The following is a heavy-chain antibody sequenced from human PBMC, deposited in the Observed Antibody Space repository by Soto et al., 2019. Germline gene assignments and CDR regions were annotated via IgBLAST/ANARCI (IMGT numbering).Heavy chain of an antibody. Sequence: QVHLVQSGAEVKKPGASVKVSCKASGYTFTTYAIHWVRQAPGQRLEWMGWINTGYGNTKYSQTFQGRVTITRDTSASTAYMELSSLRSEDTAVYYCAREAYGGNPFDYWGQGTLVTVSS. CDR2: INTGYGNT. J-gene: IGHJ4*02. CDR3: AREAYGGNPFDY. V-gene: IGHV1-3*04. D-gene: IGHD4-17*01. CDR1: GYTFTTYA.